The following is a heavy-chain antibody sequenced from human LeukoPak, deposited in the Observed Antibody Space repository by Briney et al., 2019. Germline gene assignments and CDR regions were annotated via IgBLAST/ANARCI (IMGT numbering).Heavy chain of an antibody. Sequence: PSETLSLTCTVSGGSISGYYWSWIRQPPGKRLEWIAYVYYTGTTTYNPSLRSRVTISVDRSNNQFSLNLYSVKAADTAVYYCERARGARGSYLPLFDFWGQGTLVSASS. CDR3: ERARGARGSYLPLFDF. V-gene: IGHV4-59*01. CDR1: GGSISGYY. D-gene: IGHD1-26*01. J-gene: IGHJ4*02. CDR2: VYYTGTT.